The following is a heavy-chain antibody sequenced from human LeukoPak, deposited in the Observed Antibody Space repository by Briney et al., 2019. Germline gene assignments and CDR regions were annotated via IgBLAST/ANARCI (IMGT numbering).Heavy chain of an antibody. J-gene: IGHJ6*02. CDR1: EFNFGNYW. CDR3: ARNNGMDV. CDR2: VNRDGSET. V-gene: IGHV3-7*03. Sequence: GGSLRLSCVVSEFNFGNYWMSWVRQVPGRGPEWVANVNRDGSETYYLDSVEGRFTISKDNAKNSLYLQMNSLRAEDTALYHCARNNGMDVWGQGTTVIVSS.